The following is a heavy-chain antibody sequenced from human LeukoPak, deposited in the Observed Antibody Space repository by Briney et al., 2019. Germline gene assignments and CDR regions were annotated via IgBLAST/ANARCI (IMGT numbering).Heavy chain of an antibody. Sequence: PSETLSLTCTVSGGSISSYYWSWIRQPPGKGLEWIGYIYYSGRINYNPSLKGRVTISVDTSKNQFSLKLSSVTAADTAVYYCARHTGSIVWFDYWGQGALVTVSS. CDR1: GGSISSYY. CDR2: IYYSGRI. J-gene: IGHJ5*01. V-gene: IGHV4-59*08. CDR3: ARHTGSIVWFDY. D-gene: IGHD3-3*02.